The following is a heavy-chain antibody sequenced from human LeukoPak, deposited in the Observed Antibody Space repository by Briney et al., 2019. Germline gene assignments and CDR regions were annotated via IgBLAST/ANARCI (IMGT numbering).Heavy chain of an antibody. J-gene: IGHJ3*02. Sequence: PSETLSLTCTVSGGSISSYYWSWIRQPPGKGLEWIGYIYYSGSTYYNPSLKSRVTISVDTSKNQFSLKLSSVTAADTAVYYCARDPRTMVSGDAFDIWGQGTMVTVSS. V-gene: IGHV4-59*12. CDR1: GGSISSYY. D-gene: IGHD3-10*01. CDR3: ARDPRTMVSGDAFDI. CDR2: IYYSGST.